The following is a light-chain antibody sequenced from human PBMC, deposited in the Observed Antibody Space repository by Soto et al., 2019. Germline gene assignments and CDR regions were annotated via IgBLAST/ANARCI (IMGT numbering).Light chain of an antibody. J-gene: IGKJ1*01. CDR1: QSVSGSD. CDR2: GVS. V-gene: IGKV3-20*01. Sequence: EVVLTQSPGTLSLSPGERATLSCRASQSVSGSDLAWYQQKPGQAPRLLISGVSNRATGTPDRFRGSGSGTDFTLTISSLEPEDFAVFYCHQYGISPPTFGPGTKVDIK. CDR3: HQYGISPPT.